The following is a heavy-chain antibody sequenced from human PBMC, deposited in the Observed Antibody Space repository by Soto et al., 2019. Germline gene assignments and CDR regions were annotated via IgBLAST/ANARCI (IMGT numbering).Heavy chain of an antibody. J-gene: IGHJ6*03. V-gene: IGHV1-18*01. CDR2: ISAYNGNT. Sequence: ASVKVSCKASGYTFTSYGISWVRQAPGQRLEWMGWISAYNGNTNYAQKLQGRVTMTTDTSTSTAYMELRSLRSDDTAVYYCAREIYDFWSGYQDYYYYMDVWGKGTTVTVSS. D-gene: IGHD3-3*01. CDR3: AREIYDFWSGYQDYYYYMDV. CDR1: GYTFTSYG.